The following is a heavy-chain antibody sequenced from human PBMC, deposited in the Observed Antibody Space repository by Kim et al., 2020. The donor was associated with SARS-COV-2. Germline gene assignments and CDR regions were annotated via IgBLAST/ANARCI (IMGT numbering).Heavy chain of an antibody. V-gene: IGHV3-11*03. J-gene: IGHJ6*02. CDR2: ISSSSSYT. CDR1: GFTFSDYY. Sequence: GGSLRLSCAASGFTFSDYYMSWIRQAPGKGLEWVSYISSSSSYTNYADSVKGRFTISRDNAKNSLYLQMNSLRAEDTAVYYCASVEYYYYGMDVWGQGTTVTVSS. D-gene: IGHD1-1*01. CDR3: ASVEYYYYGMDV.